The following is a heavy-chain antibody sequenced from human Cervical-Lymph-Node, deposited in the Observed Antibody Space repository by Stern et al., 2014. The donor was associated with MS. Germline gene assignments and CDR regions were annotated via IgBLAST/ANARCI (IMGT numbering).Heavy chain of an antibody. V-gene: IGHV2-5*02. CDR2: IYWDDSK. D-gene: IGHD2-2*01. CDR3: ATHAPGVVPAALDY. CDR1: GFSLSNSGVG. J-gene: IGHJ4*02. Sequence: QVTLKESGPTLVKPTQTLTLTCTFSGFSLSNSGVGVGWIRQPPGKALEWLAFIYWDDSKRYSPSLKNRLTITKDTSKYQVVLTMNNMDPVDTATFYCATHAPGVVPAALDYWGQGTLVTVS.